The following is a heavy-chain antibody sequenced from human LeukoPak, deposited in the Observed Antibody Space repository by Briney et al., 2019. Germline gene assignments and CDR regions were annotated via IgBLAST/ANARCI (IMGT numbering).Heavy chain of an antibody. CDR2: IDPSDSYA. CDR1: GYSFTNYW. CDR3: ARDYYDSSGSDAFDI. Sequence: GESLKISCKGSGYSFTNYWISWVRQMPGKGLEWMGEIDPSDSYANYSPSFQGHVTSSADKSITTAYLQWGSLKASDTAMYYCARDYYDSSGSDAFDIWGQGTMVTVSS. D-gene: IGHD3-22*01. V-gene: IGHV5-10-1*01. J-gene: IGHJ3*02.